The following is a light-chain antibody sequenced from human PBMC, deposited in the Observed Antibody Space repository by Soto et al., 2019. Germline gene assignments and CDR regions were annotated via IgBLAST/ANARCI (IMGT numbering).Light chain of an antibody. J-gene: IGKJ1*01. CDR1: QSISGW. CDR2: DAS. V-gene: IGKV1-5*01. CDR3: HQYTSYSGT. Sequence: DIQMTQSPSTLSASVGDRVTITCRARQSISGWLAWYQRKPGKAPKLLIYDASNLESGVPSRFSGSGSGTEFTLTISSLQPDDFAAYYCHQYTSYSGTFGQGTKVEIK.